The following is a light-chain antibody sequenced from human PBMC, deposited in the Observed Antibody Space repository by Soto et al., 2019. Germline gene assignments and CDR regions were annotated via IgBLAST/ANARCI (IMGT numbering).Light chain of an antibody. CDR3: QHYGTSPFT. J-gene: IGKJ3*01. Sequence: VLTQSPGTLSLSPGERATLSCRASQSVASSYFAWYQQKPGQAPRLLIYGTSNRATGIPDRFSGSGSGTDFTLTITRLEPEDFAVYYCQHYGTSPFTFGPGTKVDI. V-gene: IGKV3-20*01. CDR1: QSVASSY. CDR2: GTS.